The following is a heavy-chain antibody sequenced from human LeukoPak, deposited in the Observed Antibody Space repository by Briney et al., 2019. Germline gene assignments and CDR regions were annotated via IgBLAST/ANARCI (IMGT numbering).Heavy chain of an antibody. CDR1: GGSISSQY. Sequence: SETLSLTCTVSGGSISSQYWTWIRQPPGKGPEWIAYIDNRGNTYYNPSLRSRVTISIDTSKNQFSLKLSSVTAADTAVYYCARWGDGSGSYRGFDIWGQGTMVTVSS. J-gene: IGHJ3*02. CDR2: IDNRGNT. CDR3: ARWGDGSGSYRGFDI. V-gene: IGHV4-59*11. D-gene: IGHD3-3*01.